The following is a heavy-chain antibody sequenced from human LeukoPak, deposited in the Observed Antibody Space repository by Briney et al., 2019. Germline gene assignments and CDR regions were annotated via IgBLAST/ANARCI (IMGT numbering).Heavy chain of an antibody. CDR3: ARGLWYYDSSGYYSHYYYYMDV. J-gene: IGHJ6*03. CDR2: MNPNSGNT. Sequence: GASVKVSCKASGYTFTSYDINWVRQATGQGFEWMGWMNPNSGNTVYAQKSQGRVTMTRNTSISTAYMELSSLRSEDTAVYYCARGLWYYDSSGYYSHYYYYMDVWGKGTTVTVSS. V-gene: IGHV1-8*01. D-gene: IGHD3-22*01. CDR1: GYTFTSYD.